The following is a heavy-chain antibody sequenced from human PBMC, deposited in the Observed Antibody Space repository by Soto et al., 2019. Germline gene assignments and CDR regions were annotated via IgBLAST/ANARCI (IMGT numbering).Heavy chain of an antibody. Sequence: ESLKISCKGSGYSFTSYWIGWVRQMPGKGLEWIGFIYHSETTNYNPSLKSRVTISVDTPKNLFSLKLSSVTAADTAVYYCATMGTPATGLYYFDYWGQGTLVTVS. CDR3: ATMGTPATGLYYFDY. CDR2: IYHSETT. V-gene: IGHV4-59*08. D-gene: IGHD2-15*01. CDR1: GYSFTSYW. J-gene: IGHJ4*02.